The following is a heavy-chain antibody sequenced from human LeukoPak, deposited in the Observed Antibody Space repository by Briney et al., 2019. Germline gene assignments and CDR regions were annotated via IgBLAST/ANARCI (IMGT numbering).Heavy chain of an antibody. Sequence: GGSLRLSCAASGFTFSSYSMNWVRQAPGKGLEWVSSISSSSSYIYYADSVKGRFTISRDNAKNSLYLQMNSLRAEDTAVYYCARDFWGSTSFDYWGQGTLVTVSS. J-gene: IGHJ4*02. V-gene: IGHV3-21*01. CDR3: ARDFWGSTSFDY. D-gene: IGHD3-16*01. CDR2: ISSSSSYI. CDR1: GFTFSSYS.